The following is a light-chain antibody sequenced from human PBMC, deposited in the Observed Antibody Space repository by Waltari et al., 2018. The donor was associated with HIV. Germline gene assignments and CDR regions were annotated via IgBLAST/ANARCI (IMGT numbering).Light chain of an antibody. CDR1: NIGSKN. Sequence: SYELTQPLSVSVALGQTARITCGGNNIGSKNVHRYQQKPGQAPVLVIYKNTTRPSGIPERFSGSNSGNTATLTISRAQAGDEADYYCQVWDSSTVVFGGGTKLTVL. V-gene: IGLV3-9*01. CDR3: QVWDSSTVV. J-gene: IGLJ2*01. CDR2: KNT.